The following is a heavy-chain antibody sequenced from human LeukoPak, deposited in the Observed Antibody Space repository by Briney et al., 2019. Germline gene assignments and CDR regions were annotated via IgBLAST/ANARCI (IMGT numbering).Heavy chain of an antibody. CDR1: RFSFTAYP. Sequence: GGSLRLSCAASRFSFTAYPMGWARRAPGQGLEWVAGISASGDVTFHADHVKGRFTISRDNSKNTLYLQMNSLRAEDTAEYYCAKSLLTTASGTGRAFDIWGEGTMVTVSS. D-gene: IGHD1-26*01. J-gene: IGHJ3*02. CDR2: ISASGDVT. V-gene: IGHV3-23*01. CDR3: AKSLLTTASGTGRAFDI.